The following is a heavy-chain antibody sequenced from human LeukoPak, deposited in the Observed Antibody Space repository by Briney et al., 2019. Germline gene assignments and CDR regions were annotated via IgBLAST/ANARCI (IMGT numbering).Heavy chain of an antibody. CDR3: ARHQSTVLKWFDS. J-gene: IGHJ5*01. CDR2: IYPGDSDT. V-gene: IGHV5-51*01. D-gene: IGHD2-2*01. CDR1: GYSFTIYW. Sequence: GESLKISCKGSGYSFTIYWIGWVRQMPGKGLEWMGIIYPGDSDTRYSPSFQGQVTISVDKSISTAYLQWSSLKASDTAMYYCARHQSTVLKWFDSWGQGTLVTVSS.